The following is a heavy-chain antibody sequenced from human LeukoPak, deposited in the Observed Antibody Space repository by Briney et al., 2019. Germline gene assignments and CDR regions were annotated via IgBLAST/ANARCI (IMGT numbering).Heavy chain of an antibody. CDR1: GFTFSDYS. CDR3: ARDHRYAFDN. CDR2: VGISSGNT. J-gene: IGHJ4*02. V-gene: IGHV3-48*04. Sequence: GGSLRLSCAASGFTFSDYSMNWVRQAPGKGLEWISYVGISSGNTKYADSVKGRFTISGDSAKNSVFLQMNSLRVEDTAVYYCARDHRYAFDNWGQGTLVTVTS. D-gene: IGHD5-12*01.